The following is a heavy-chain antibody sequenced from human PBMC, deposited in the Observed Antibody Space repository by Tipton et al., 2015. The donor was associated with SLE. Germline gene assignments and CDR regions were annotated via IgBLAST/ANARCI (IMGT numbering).Heavy chain of an antibody. V-gene: IGHV4-39*07. J-gene: IGHJ3*02. CDR3: ARRGITHRAFDI. CDR1: TFSSYW. D-gene: IGHD3-16*01. Sequence: TFSSYWMSWVRQAPGKGLEWIGSIYYSGSTYYNPSLKSRVTISVDTSKNQFSLKLSSVTAADTAVYYCARRGITHRAFDIWGQGTMVTVSS. CDR2: IYYSGST.